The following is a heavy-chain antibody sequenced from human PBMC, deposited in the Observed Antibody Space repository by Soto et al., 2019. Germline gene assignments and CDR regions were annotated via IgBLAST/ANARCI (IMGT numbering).Heavy chain of an antibody. J-gene: IGHJ4*02. CDR2: IYHSGST. CDR1: GGSISSGGYS. Sequence: SETLSLTCAVSGGSISSGGYSWSWIRHPPGKGLEWIGYIYHSGSTYYNPSLKSRVTISVDRSKNQFSLKLSSVTAADTAVYYCARGYSSGWAHFDYWGQGTLVTVSS. CDR3: ARGYSSGWAHFDY. V-gene: IGHV4-30-2*01. D-gene: IGHD6-19*01.